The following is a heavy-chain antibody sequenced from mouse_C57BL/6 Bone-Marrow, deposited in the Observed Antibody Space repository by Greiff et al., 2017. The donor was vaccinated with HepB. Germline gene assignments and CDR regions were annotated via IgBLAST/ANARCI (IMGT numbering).Heavy chain of an antibody. CDR3: ARWTMVTTLFFDY. CDR1: GYTFTSYW. J-gene: IGHJ2*01. D-gene: IGHD2-2*01. CDR2: IYPGSGST. V-gene: IGHV1-55*01. Sequence: VQLQQSGAELVKPGASVKMSCKASGYTFTSYWITWVKQRPGQGLEWIGDIYPGSGSTNYNEKFKSKATLTVDTSSSTAYMQLSILTSEDSAVYYFARWTMVTTLFFDYWGQGTTLTVSS.